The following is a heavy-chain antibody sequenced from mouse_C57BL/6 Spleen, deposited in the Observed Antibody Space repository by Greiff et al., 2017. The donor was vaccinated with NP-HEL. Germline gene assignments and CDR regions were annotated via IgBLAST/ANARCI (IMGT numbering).Heavy chain of an antibody. CDR1: GFTFSSYA. CDR3: TRDYDPAWFAY. V-gene: IGHV5-9-1*02. J-gene: IGHJ3*01. CDR2: ISSGGDYI. Sequence: EVKLMESGEGLVKPGGSLKLSCAASGFTFSSYAMSWVRQTPEKRLEWVAYISSGGDYIYYADTVKGRFTISRDNARNTLYLQMSSLKSEDTAMYYCTRDYDPAWFAYWGQGTLVTVSA. D-gene: IGHD2-4*01.